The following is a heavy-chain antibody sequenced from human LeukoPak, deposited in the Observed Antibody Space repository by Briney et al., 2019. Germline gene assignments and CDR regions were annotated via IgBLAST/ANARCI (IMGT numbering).Heavy chain of an antibody. CDR2: ISSSSSYI. Sequence: PGGFLRLSCAASGFTFSSYSMNWVRQAPGKGLEWVSSISSSSSYIYYADSVKGRFTISRDNAKNSLYLQMNSLRAEDTAVYYCARDWDSGSYYFDYWGQGTLVTVSS. D-gene: IGHD1-26*01. CDR1: GFTFSSYS. CDR3: ARDWDSGSYYFDY. J-gene: IGHJ4*02. V-gene: IGHV3-21*01.